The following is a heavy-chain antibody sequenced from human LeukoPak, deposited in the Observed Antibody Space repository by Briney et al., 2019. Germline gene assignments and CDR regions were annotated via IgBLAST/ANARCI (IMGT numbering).Heavy chain of an antibody. J-gene: IGHJ4*02. CDR1: GVPFNSYA. Sequence: GGSLRLSCAASGVPFNSYARSWIRQAPGKGLEWVSGILHSGGTTYYASSVTGRFSISRDNSKNTMYLQINSLRVEDTATYYCAKDAVAGDGYCEFDYWGQGTLVTVSS. CDR3: AKDAVAGDGYCEFDY. CDR2: ILHSGGTT. D-gene: IGHD5-24*01. V-gene: IGHV3-23*01.